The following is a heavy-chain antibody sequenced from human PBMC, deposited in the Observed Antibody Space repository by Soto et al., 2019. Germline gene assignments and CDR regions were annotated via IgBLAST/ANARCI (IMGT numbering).Heavy chain of an antibody. CDR1: GFTFNNYA. V-gene: IGHV3-23*01. Sequence: EVHLLDSGGGLVQPGGSLRLSCAASGFTFNNYAMSWVRQAPGKGLEWVSSISASGGSTNYADSVKGRFTISRDNSENTVNLQMNNLRAEDTAVYYCVKTRLAGGFDYWGQGSLVTVSS. J-gene: IGHJ4*02. CDR2: ISASGGST. D-gene: IGHD3-16*01. CDR3: VKTRLAGGFDY.